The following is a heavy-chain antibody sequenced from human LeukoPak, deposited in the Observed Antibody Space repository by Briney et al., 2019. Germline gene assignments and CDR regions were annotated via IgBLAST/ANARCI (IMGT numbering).Heavy chain of an antibody. V-gene: IGHV3-9*01. CDR3: AKDLLRRQRVWGGNRFDP. J-gene: IGHJ5*02. CDR2: ISWNSGSI. Sequence: PGGSLRLSCAASGFTFDDYAMHWVRQAPGKGLEWVSGISWNSGSIGYADSVKGRFTISRDNAKNSLYLQMNSLRAEDTALYYCAKDLLRRQRVWGGNRFDPWGQGTLVTVSS. D-gene: IGHD3-16*01. CDR1: GFTFDDYA.